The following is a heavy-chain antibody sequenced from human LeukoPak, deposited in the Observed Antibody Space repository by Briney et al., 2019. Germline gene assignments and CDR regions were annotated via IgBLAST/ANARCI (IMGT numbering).Heavy chain of an antibody. V-gene: IGHV3-23*01. J-gene: IGHJ4*02. D-gene: IGHD2-8*01. CDR1: GFTLRSYA. Sequence: GGSLRLSCAASGFTLRSYAMNWVRQAPGKGLEWVSAISADGDSTNYADSVKGRFTLSRDNSKNTLYLQMSSLRPGDTAVYYCAKGRYCTSSTCHDFDYWGQGTLVTVSS. CDR3: AKGRYCTSSTCHDFDY. CDR2: ISADGDST.